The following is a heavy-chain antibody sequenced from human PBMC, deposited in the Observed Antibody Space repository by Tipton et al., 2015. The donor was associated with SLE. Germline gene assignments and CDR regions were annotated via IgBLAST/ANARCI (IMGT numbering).Heavy chain of an antibody. CDR3: LGRFWSGYYSDY. Sequence: TLSLTCTVSGYSISSGYYWGWVRQPPGKGLEWIGSIYHSGSTYYNPSLKSGVTISVDTSKNQFSLNLSSVTAADTAVYYCLGRFWSGYYSDYWGQGTLVTVSP. J-gene: IGHJ4*02. CDR2: IYHSGST. CDR1: GYSISSGYY. D-gene: IGHD3-3*01. V-gene: IGHV4-38-2*02.